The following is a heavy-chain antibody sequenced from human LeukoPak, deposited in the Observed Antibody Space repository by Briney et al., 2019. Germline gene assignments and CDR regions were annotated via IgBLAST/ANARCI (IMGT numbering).Heavy chain of an antibody. CDR1: GGSFSGYY. CDR3: AGHGISGTFAFDI. Sequence: SETLSLTCAVYGGSFSGYYWSWIRQPPGKGLEWIGYIYYSGSSNYNPSLKSRVTISVDTSKNQFSLKLNSVTAADTAVYYCAGHGISGTFAFDIWGRGAMVIVSS. CDR2: IYYSGSS. J-gene: IGHJ3*02. D-gene: IGHD3-10*01. V-gene: IGHV4-59*08.